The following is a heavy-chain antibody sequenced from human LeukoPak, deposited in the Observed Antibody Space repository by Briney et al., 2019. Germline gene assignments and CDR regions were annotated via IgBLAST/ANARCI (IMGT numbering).Heavy chain of an antibody. D-gene: IGHD1-26*01. CDR1: GGSISSYY. Sequence: SETLSLTXTVSGGSISSYYWSWIRQAAGKGLEWIGRIYTSGSTNYNPSLKSRVTMSVDTSKNQFSLKLSSVTAADTAVYYCARLGPSGSYRNYYYYYMDVWGKGTTVTVSS. CDR2: IYTSGST. V-gene: IGHV4-4*07. CDR3: ARLGPSGSYRNYYYYYMDV. J-gene: IGHJ6*03.